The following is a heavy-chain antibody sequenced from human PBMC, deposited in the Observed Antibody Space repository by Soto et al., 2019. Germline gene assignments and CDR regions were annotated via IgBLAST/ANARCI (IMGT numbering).Heavy chain of an antibody. CDR3: AKPRSSSAYYYGMDV. D-gene: IGHD6-6*01. CDR1: GFTFSSYA. V-gene: IGHV3-23*01. J-gene: IGHJ6*02. CDR2: IRGSGGST. Sequence: PGGSLRLSCAASGFTFSSYAMSWVRQAHGKGLEWFSAIRGSGGSTYCADSVKGRFTISRDNSKDTLYLQMNSLRAEDTAVYYCAKPRSSSAYYYGMDVWGQGTTVTVSS.